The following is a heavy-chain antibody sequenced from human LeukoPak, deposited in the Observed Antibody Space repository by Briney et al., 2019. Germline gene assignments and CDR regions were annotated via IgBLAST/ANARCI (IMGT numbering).Heavy chain of an antibody. CDR2: IKQDGSKK. V-gene: IGHV3-7*04. J-gene: IGHJ4*02. Sequence: GESLRLSCAASGFTFSNNWMNWVRQAPGKGLEWVANIKQDGSKKCYVDSVKGRFTISRDNAKNSLYLQMNSLRVEDTAVYYCARGFNPDYWGQGTLVTVSS. CDR1: GFTFSNNW. CDR3: ARGFNPDY.